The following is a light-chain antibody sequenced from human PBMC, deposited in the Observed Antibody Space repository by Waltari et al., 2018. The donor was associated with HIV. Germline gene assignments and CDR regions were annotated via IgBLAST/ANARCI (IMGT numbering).Light chain of an antibody. V-gene: IGKV1-39*01. CDR3: QQSYSTLMYT. J-gene: IGKJ2*01. CDR1: QSISTY. CDR2: GAS. Sequence: DIQMTQSPSSLAASVGDRVTITCRASQSISTYLNWYKEKPGKAPNLLIYGASSLHSGVPSRFSGSGSGTEFTLTISSLQLEDFATYYCQQSYSTLMYTFGQGTKLEIK.